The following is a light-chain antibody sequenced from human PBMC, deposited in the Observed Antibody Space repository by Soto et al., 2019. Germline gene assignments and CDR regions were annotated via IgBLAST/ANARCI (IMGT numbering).Light chain of an antibody. V-gene: IGLV2-14*01. CDR2: EVN. Sequence: QPVLTQPASVSGSPGQSITISCTGTSSDVGYYNFVSWYQQHPGKAPKLIIYEVNNRPSGVSNRFSASKSGNTASLTISGLQAEDEADYHCSSYSGSTAFYVFGTGTKLTVL. CDR3: SSYSGSTAFYV. J-gene: IGLJ1*01. CDR1: SSDVGYYNF.